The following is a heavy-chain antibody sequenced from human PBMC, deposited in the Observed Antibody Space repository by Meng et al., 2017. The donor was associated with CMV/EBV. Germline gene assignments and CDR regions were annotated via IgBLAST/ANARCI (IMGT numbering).Heavy chain of an antibody. CDR1: GFTFSSYA. J-gene: IGHJ3*02. V-gene: IGHV3-30-3*01. Sequence: GQLVESGGGVVQPGMSLRLSCAAAGFTFSSYAMHWVRQAPGKGLEWVAVISYDGSNKYYADSVKGRFTISRDNSKNTLYLQMNSLRAEDTAVYYCAGDYGDYLLPVGAFDIWGQGTMVTVSS. D-gene: IGHD4-17*01. CDR3: AGDYGDYLLPVGAFDI. CDR2: ISYDGSNK.